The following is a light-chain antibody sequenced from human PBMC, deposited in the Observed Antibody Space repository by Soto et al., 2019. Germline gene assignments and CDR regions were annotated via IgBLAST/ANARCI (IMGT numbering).Light chain of an antibody. Sequence: DIVMTQSPDSLAVYLGERATINCKSRQSILYSSNNNNYLAWYQQKPGQPPKLLIYWASTRESGVPDRFSGSGSGTDFTLTISSLQAEDVALYYCQQYYSSPFTFGPGTKVDIK. CDR3: QQYYSSPFT. CDR1: QSILYSSNNNNY. V-gene: IGKV4-1*01. J-gene: IGKJ3*01. CDR2: WAS.